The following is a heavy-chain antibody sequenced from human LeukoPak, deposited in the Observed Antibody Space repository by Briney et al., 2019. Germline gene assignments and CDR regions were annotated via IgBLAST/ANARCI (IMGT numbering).Heavy chain of an antibody. V-gene: IGHV3-9*01. CDR1: GFTFDDYA. J-gene: IGHJ4*02. Sequence: GGSLRLSCAASGFTFDDYAMHWVRQAPGKGLEWVSGISWNSGSIGYADSVKGRFTISRDNAKNSLYLQMNSLRAEDTALYYCAKGGSGGAHFDYWGQGTLVTASS. CDR2: ISWNSGSI. CDR3: AKGGSGGAHFDY. D-gene: IGHD3-10*01.